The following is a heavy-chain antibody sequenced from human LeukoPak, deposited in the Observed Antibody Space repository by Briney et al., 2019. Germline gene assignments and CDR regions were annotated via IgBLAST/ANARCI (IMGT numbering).Heavy chain of an antibody. D-gene: IGHD2-8*02. CDR3: AKPRTTGLGWAQFDD. V-gene: IGHV3-64*04. CDR1: GFTFSSYA. CDR2: ISSNGGST. J-gene: IGHJ4*02. Sequence: GGSLRLSCSASGFTFSSYAMHWVRQAPGKGLEYVSAISSNGGSTYYADSVKGRWTISRDNSRNTLYLEMNSLRPEDTAIYYCAKPRTTGLGWAQFDDRGQGSLVTVSS.